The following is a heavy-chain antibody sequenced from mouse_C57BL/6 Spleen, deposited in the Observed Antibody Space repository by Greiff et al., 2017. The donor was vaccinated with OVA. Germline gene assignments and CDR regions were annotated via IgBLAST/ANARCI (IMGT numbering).Heavy chain of an antibody. J-gene: IGHJ4*01. CDR3: PRAPIYDGYDGYYAMDY. V-gene: IGHV1-22*01. D-gene: IGHD2-2*01. Sequence: EVQLQQSGPELVKPGASVKMSCKASGYTFTDYNMHWVKQSHGKSLEWIGYINPNNGGTSYNQKFKGKATLTVNKSSSTAYMELRSLTSEDSAVYYCPRAPIYDGYDGYYAMDYWGQGTSVTVSS. CDR1: GYTFTDYN. CDR2: INPNNGGT.